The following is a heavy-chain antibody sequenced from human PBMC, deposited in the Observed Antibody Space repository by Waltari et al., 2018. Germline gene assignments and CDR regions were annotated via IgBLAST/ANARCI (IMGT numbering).Heavy chain of an antibody. CDR2: IIPIFGTT. D-gene: IGHD3-16*01. V-gene: IGHV1-69*01. CDR1: GGTFSSYA. Sequence: VKVSCKASGGTFSSYAISWVRQAPGQGLEWMGGIIPIFGTTNYAQKFQGRVTITADESTSTAYMELSSLRSEDTAVYYCARKSGGYWYFDLWGRGTLVTVSS. J-gene: IGHJ2*01. CDR3: ARKSGGYWYFDL.